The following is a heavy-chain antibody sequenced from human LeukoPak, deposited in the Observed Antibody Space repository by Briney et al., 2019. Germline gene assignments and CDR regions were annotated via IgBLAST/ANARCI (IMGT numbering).Heavy chain of an antibody. D-gene: IGHD1-26*01. CDR3: AREENRGSYNVY. CDR2: IDPSDSYT. J-gene: IGHJ4*02. Sequence: RGESLKISCKGSGYSFSNYWISWVRQMPGKGLEWMGRIDPSDSYTNYSPSFQGHVTISADKSISTAYLQWNSLKASDTAIYYSAREENRGSYNVYWGQGTPVTVSS. CDR1: GYSFSNYW. V-gene: IGHV5-10-1*01.